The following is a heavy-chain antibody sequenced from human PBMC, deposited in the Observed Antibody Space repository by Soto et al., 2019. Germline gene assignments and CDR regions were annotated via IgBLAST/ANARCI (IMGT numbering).Heavy chain of an antibody. CDR1: GFTFKSYT. Sequence: GGSLRLSCATSGFTFKSYTLHWVRQTPGRGLQWVAVISYDGSNKYYADSVRGRFTISRDNSNSTLYLQMNSLRADDSAVYYCVGASMWTGKGLEYWGQGALVTVSS. CDR2: ISYDGSNK. V-gene: IGHV3-30-3*01. D-gene: IGHD3-10*02. CDR3: VGASMWTGKGLEY. J-gene: IGHJ4*02.